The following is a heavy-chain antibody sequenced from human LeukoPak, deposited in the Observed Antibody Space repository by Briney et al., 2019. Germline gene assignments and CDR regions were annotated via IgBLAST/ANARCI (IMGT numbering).Heavy chain of an antibody. V-gene: IGHV1-18*01. CDR1: GYTFTSYG. D-gene: IGHD6-13*01. J-gene: IGHJ5*02. CDR3: ARDSSSWSDWFDP. Sequence: ASVKVSCKASGYTFTSYGISWVRQAPGQGLEWMGWVSAYNGNTNYAQKLQGRVTMTTDTSTSTAYLELRSLRSDDTAVYYCARDSSSWSDWFDPWGQGTLVTVSS. CDR2: VSAYNGNT.